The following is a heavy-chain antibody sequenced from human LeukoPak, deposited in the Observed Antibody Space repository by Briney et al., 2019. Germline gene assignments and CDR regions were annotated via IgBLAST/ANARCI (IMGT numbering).Heavy chain of an antibody. Sequence: SETLSLTCAVSGGSISSYYWSWIRQPPGKGLEWIGYIYYSGSTNYNPSLKSRVTISVDTSKNQFSLKLSSVTAADTAVYYCARDLYGAFDYWGQGTLVTVSS. V-gene: IGHV4-59*01. D-gene: IGHD4-17*01. J-gene: IGHJ4*02. CDR1: GGSISSYY. CDR2: IYYSGST. CDR3: ARDLYGAFDY.